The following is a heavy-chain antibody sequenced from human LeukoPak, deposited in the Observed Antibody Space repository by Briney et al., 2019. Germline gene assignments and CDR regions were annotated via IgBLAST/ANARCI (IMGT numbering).Heavy chain of an antibody. V-gene: IGHV3-23*05. J-gene: IGHJ4*02. CDR2: IISHYSDI. CDR3: ARSFHRQASLFVY. Sequence: GGSLRLSCAPSGFAVDNYAMSWVRQAPGKGLEWVSTIISHYSDIFYADSVEGRFTMSRDNSKNTVFLQMNSVRADDTAIYYCARSFHRQASLFVYWGQGTLVTVSS. D-gene: IGHD3-3*02. CDR1: GFAVDNYA.